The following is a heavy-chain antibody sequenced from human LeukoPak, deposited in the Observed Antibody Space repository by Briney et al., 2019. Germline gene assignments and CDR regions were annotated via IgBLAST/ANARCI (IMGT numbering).Heavy chain of an antibody. J-gene: IGHJ4*02. CDR3: ARLGDSSSSVAYFDY. D-gene: IGHD6-13*01. CDR2: IYYSSST. V-gene: IGHV4-39*01. CDR1: GGSISSSSYY. Sequence: PSETLSLTCTVSGGSISSSSYYWSWIRHPPGKGLEWIGSIYYSSSTYSTPSINRRVTIYVVTSQNPFSLKLSSVTAADTSGYYCARLGDSSSSVAYFDYWGQGTLVTVSS.